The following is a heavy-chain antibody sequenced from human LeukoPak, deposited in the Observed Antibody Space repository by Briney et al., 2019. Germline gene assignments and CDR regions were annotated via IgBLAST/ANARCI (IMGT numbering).Heavy chain of an antibody. CDR2: IHKSGST. D-gene: IGHD4-11*01. J-gene: IGHJ5*02. V-gene: IGHV4-31*03. CDR1: GGSISSGGYY. Sequence: SETLSLTCTVSGGSISSGGYYWSWIRQHPGQGLEWIGYIHKSGSTYYNPSLESRVTISVDTSKNQFSLKLRSVTAADTAMYYCARVTTAAWLDPWGHGTPVTVSS. CDR3: ARVTTAAWLDP.